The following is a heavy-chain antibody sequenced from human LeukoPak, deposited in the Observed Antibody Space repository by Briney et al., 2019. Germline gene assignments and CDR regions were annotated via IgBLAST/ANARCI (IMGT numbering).Heavy chain of an antibody. Sequence: GGSLRPSCAASGSTFSSYALSWVRQAPGKGLEWVSALSGSSGSTYYADSVKGRFTISRDNSKNTLYPQMNSLRAEDTAVYYCAQKRGGSGSYSAMDVWGQGTTVTVSS. V-gene: IGHV3-23*01. J-gene: IGHJ6*02. D-gene: IGHD3-10*01. CDR1: GSTFSSYA. CDR2: LSGSSGST. CDR3: AQKRGGSGSYSAMDV.